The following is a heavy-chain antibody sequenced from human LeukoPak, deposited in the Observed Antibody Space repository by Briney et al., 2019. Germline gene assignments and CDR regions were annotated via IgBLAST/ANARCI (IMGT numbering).Heavy chain of an antibody. J-gene: IGHJ6*03. Sequence: PGGSLRLSCAASGFTFDDYAMHWVRQAPGKGLEWVSGISWNSGSIGYADSVKGRFTISRDNAKNSLYLQMNSLRAEDTALYYCARDRSPGPLYYYYYMDVWGKGTTVTVSS. D-gene: IGHD3-10*01. CDR2: ISWNSGSI. V-gene: IGHV3-9*01. CDR3: ARDRSPGPLYYYYYMDV. CDR1: GFTFDDYA.